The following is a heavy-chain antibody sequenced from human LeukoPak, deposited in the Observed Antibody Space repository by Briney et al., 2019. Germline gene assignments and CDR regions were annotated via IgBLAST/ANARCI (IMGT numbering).Heavy chain of an antibody. CDR2: ISGYNGNT. J-gene: IGHJ4*02. V-gene: IGHV1-18*01. CDR1: GYPFTSHG. D-gene: IGHD5-24*01. CDR3: ARVLNWDVHNIRGDPIDY. Sequence: ASVKVSCKSSGYPFTSHGITWVRRAPGQGLEWMGWISGYNGNTNYAQKLQGRVTMTTDTSTSTAYMELRSLRSDDTAVYYCARVLNWDVHNIRGDPIDYWGQGTLVTVSS.